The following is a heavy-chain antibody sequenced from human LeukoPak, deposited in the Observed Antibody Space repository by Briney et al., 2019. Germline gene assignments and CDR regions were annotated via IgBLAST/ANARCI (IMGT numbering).Heavy chain of an antibody. CDR3: ARDSPETAASTAYYYYYMDV. CDR2: IYSGGST. Sequence: GGSLRLSCAASGFTFSSYAMSWVRQAPGKGLEWVSVIYSGGSTYYADSVKGRFTISRDNSKNTLYLQMNSLRAEDTAVYYCARDSPETAASTAYYYYYMDVWGKGTTVTISS. CDR1: GFTFSSYA. D-gene: IGHD1-14*01. V-gene: IGHV3-66*01. J-gene: IGHJ6*03.